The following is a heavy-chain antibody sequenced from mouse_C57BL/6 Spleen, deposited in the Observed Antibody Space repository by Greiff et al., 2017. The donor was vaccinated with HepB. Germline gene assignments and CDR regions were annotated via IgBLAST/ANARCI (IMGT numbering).Heavy chain of an antibody. CDR1: GYTFTSYW. CDR2: IDPSDSYT. J-gene: IGHJ2*01. V-gene: IGHV1-50*01. CDR3: ARRGLRPYFDY. Sequence: QVHVKQSGAELVKPGASVKLSCKASGYTFTSYWMQWVKQRPGQGLEWIGEIDPSDSYTNYNQKFKGKATLTVDTSSSTAYMQLSSLTSEDSAVYYCARRGLRPYFDYWGQGTTLTVSS. D-gene: IGHD2-4*01.